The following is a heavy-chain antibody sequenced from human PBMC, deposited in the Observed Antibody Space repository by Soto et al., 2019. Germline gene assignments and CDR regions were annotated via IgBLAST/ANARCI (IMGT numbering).Heavy chain of an antibody. J-gene: IGHJ6*02. CDR3: ASRSGESQPSRQYNYYYYGMEG. D-gene: IGHD4-17*01. Sequence: PSETLSLTCTVSGGSISSSSYYWGWIRQPPGKGLEWIGSIYYSVSTYYNPSLKSRVTISVDTSKNQFSLKLSSVTAADTAVYYWASRSGESQPSRQYNYYYYGMEGWGQGTTVSVS. CDR1: GGSISSSSYY. V-gene: IGHV4-39*01. CDR2: IYYSVST.